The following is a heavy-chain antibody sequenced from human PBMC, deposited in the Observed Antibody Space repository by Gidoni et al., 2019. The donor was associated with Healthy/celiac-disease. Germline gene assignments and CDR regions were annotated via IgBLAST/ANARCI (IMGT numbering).Heavy chain of an antibody. V-gene: IGHV3-7*01. D-gene: IGHD6-19*01. Sequence: EVQLVESGGGLVQPGGSLRLSCAASGFTFSSYWMSWVRQAPGKGLEWVANIKQDGSEKYYVDSVKGRFTISRDNAKNSLYLQMNSLRAEDTAVYYCARDGPILQWLVATYYYYGMDVWGQGTTVTVSS. CDR1: GFTFSSYW. CDR3: ARDGPILQWLVATYYYYGMDV. CDR2: IKQDGSEK. J-gene: IGHJ6*02.